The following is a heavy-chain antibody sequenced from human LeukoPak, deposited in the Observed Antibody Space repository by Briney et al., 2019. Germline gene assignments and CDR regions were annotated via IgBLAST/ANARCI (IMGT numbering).Heavy chain of an antibody. CDR1: GFTFDDYA. CDR3: AKSPLADILTGYYIF. CDR2: ISWNSGSI. D-gene: IGHD3-9*01. Sequence: GGSLRLSCAASGFTFDDYAMHWVRQAPGKGLEWVSGISWNSGSIGYADSVKGRFTISRDNAKNSLYLQMNSLRAEDTALYYCAKSPLADILTGYYIFWGQGTLVTVSS. J-gene: IGHJ4*02. V-gene: IGHV3-9*01.